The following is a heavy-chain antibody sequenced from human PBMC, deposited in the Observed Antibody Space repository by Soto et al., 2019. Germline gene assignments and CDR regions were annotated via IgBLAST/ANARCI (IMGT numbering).Heavy chain of an antibody. J-gene: IGHJ4*02. CDR2: IRGSSSYI. V-gene: IGHV3-21*01. D-gene: IGHD3-16*01. CDR1: GFTFSSYS. CDR3: ARDGASAPLNX. Sequence: GGSRRLSCAASGFTFSSYSMNWVRQAPGKGLEWVSSIRGSSSYIYYADSVKGRFTISRDNAKNSLYLQMNSLRAEDTAVYYCARDGASAPLNXWGQGTLVTVSX.